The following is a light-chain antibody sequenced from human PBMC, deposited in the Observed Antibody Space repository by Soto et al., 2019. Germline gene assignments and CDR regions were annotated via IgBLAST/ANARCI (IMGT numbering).Light chain of an antibody. Sequence: ELLMTMSHAAESVSRVHTGTLTCGASKSISFNLAWYQQKPGQAPRLLIYFAATRAAGIPARFSGSGSGTEFTLTISGLQSEDSSIYYCQQYNNRPSWTFGQGTKVDIK. V-gene: IGKV3-15*01. CDR2: FAA. J-gene: IGKJ1*01. CDR3: QQYNNRPSWT. CDR1: KSISFN.